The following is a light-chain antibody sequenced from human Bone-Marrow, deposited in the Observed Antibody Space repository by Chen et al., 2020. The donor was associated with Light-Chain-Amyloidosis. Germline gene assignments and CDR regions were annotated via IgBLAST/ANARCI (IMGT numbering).Light chain of an antibody. CDR1: SRDVGGDNH. Sequence: SALTQPASVSGSPGQSITISCTGTSRDVGGDNHVSWYQQPPDKAPKLMIYDVTNRPSWVPDRFSGSKSDNTASLTISGLQTEDEADYFCSSYTITNTLVFGSGTRVTVL. V-gene: IGLV2-14*01. CDR2: DVT. J-gene: IGLJ1*01. CDR3: SSYTITNTLV.